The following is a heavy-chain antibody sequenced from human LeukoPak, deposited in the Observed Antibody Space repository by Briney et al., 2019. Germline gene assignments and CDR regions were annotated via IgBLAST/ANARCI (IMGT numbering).Heavy chain of an antibody. CDR3: ARYLGIGSQRYYFDY. CDR1: GDSVSSSSAA. CDR2: TYYRSKWYD. D-gene: IGHD6-19*01. V-gene: IGHV6-1*01. Sequence: SQTLSLTCAISGDSVSSSSAAWSWIRQSPSRGLEWRVRTYYRSKWYDDYAVSVKSRITINPDTSKNQFSLQLTSVTPEDTAVYYCARYLGIGSQRYYFDYWGQGTLVAVS. J-gene: IGHJ4*02.